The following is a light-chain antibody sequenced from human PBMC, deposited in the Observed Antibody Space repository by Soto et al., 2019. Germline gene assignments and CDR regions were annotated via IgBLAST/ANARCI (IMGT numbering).Light chain of an antibody. CDR3: QQFIDGWT. V-gene: IGKV1-5*01. CDR1: QSINTR. Sequence: IHMTQSPSTLSASIGDRANITCRSSQSINTRLAWYQQMPGKAPNLLIYDASSLESGAPSRFRGSGSETEFTLTISGLQPDDFATYYCQQFIDGWTFGQGTKVDIK. CDR2: DAS. J-gene: IGKJ1*01.